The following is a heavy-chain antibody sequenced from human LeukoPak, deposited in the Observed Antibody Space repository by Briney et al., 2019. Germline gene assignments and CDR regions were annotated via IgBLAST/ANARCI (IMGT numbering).Heavy chain of an antibody. CDR3: AGDKETTGNGRPNWFDP. D-gene: IGHD1-1*01. V-gene: IGHV4-38-2*01. CDR2: IFQRGYS. J-gene: IGHJ5*02. Sequence: SETLSLTCAVSGYSISSSYYWGWIRPPPGKGLQWIGSIFQRGYSYYNPSLKSRVTISVDTSRNQFSLKLSSVTAADTAAYYCAGDKETTGNGRPNWFDPWGQGTLVTVSS. CDR1: GYSISSSYY.